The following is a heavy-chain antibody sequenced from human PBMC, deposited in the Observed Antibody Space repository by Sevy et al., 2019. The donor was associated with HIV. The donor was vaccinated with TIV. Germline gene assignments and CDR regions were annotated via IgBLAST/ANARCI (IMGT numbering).Heavy chain of an antibody. CDR1: GGSISSYY. D-gene: IGHD3-22*01. J-gene: IGHJ4*02. CDR2: IYYSGST. V-gene: IGHV4-59*01. CDR3: ARYYYDSSGYYYFDY. Sequence: SETLSLTCTVSGGSISSYYWSWIRQPPGKGLEWIGYIYYSGSTNYNPSLKSRVTISVDTSKNQFSLKLSSVTAADSAVYYCARYYYDSSGYYYFDYWGQGTLVTVSS.